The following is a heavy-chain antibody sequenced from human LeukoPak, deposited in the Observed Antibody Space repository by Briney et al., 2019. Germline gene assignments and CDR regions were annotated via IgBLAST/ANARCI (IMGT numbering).Heavy chain of an antibody. Sequence: GGSLRLSCAASGFNFNIYAMTWVRQAPGKGLECVSSISGSGGITDYADSVKGRFNISRDNSKNTLYLQMNSLRAEDTAVYYCAKPYSNYVDGMDVWGQGTTVTVSS. CDR1: GFNFNIYA. J-gene: IGHJ6*02. CDR2: ISGSGGIT. V-gene: IGHV3-23*01. CDR3: AKPYSNYVDGMDV. D-gene: IGHD4-11*01.